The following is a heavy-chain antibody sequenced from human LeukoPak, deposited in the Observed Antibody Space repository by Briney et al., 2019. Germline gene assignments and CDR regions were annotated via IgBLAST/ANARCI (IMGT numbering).Heavy chain of an antibody. CDR3: ARGPGPLQLGRLEAFDI. J-gene: IGHJ3*02. D-gene: IGHD1-1*01. CDR2: IYTSDNT. Sequence: SETLSLTCTVSGGSISNYYWSWIRQPAEKGLEWIGRIYTSDNTNYNPSLNSRVTVSIDTSRNQFSLKLKSVTAADTAVYYCARGPGPLQLGRLEAFDIWGQGTMVTVSS. CDR1: GGSISNYY. V-gene: IGHV4-4*07.